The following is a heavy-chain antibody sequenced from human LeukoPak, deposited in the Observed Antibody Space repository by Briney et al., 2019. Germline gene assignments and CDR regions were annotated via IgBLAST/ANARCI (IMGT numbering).Heavy chain of an antibody. CDR2: MNPNSGDT. J-gene: IGHJ4*02. CDR3: AAREGGGYPLPLDY. V-gene: IGHV1-2*02. D-gene: IGHD3-22*01. Sequence: GASVKVSCKASGFTFTDYFIHWVRQAPGQGLEWMGWMNPNSGDTNYAQRFQGRVTMTRDTSISTAYMDLSRLISDDTAVYYCAAREGGGYPLPLDYWGQGALVTVSS. CDR1: GFTFTDYF.